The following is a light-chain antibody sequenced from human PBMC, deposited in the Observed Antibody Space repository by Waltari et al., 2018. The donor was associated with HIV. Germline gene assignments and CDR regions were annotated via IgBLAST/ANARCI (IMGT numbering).Light chain of an antibody. CDR2: EGS. CDR3: CSYAGSSTFNWV. V-gene: IGLV2-23*03. Sequence: QSALTQPASVSGSPGQSITIPCTGTSSDVGSYNLVSWYQQPPGKAPKLMIYEGSKRPSGVSNRFSGSKSGNTASLTISGLQAEDEADYYCCSYAGSSTFNWVFGGGTKLTVL. CDR1: SSDVGSYNL. J-gene: IGLJ3*02.